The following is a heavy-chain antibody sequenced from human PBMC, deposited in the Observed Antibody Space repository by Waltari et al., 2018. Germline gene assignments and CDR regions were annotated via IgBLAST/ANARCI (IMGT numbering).Heavy chain of an antibody. CDR2: IYYSGST. V-gene: IGHV4-39*01. J-gene: IGHJ4*02. CDR1: GGSISSSSYY. Sequence: QLQLQESGPGLVKPSETLSLTCTVSGGSISSSSYYWGWIRQPPGKGLEWIGSIYYSGSTYYNPSLKSRVTISVDTSKNQFSLKLSSVTAADTVVYYCARHAPVRPEDYWGQGTLVTVSS. CDR3: ARHAPVRPEDY.